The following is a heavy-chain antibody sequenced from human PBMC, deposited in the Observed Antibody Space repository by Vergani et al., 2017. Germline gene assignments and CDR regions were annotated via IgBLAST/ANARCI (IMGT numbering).Heavy chain of an antibody. J-gene: IGHJ4*02. Sequence: QVQLVQSGAEVKKPGSSVKVSCKASGGTFSSYTISWVRQAPGKGLEWMGRIIPILGIANYAQKFQGRVTITADKSTSTAYMELSSLRSEDTAVYYCASAMTTVTTLFRYYFDYWGQGTLVTVSS. V-gene: IGHV1-69*02. CDR2: IIPILGIA. CDR3: ASAMTTVTTLFRYYFDY. CDR1: GGTFSSYT. D-gene: IGHD4-17*01.